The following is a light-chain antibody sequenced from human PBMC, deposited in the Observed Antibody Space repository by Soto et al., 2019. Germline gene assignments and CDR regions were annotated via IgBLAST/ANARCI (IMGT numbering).Light chain of an antibody. CDR3: SSYTSSSTLV. V-gene: IGLV2-14*01. J-gene: IGLJ2*01. CDR2: DVS. Sequence: QSALTQPASVSGSPGQSITISCTGTSSDVGGYNYVSWYQQHPGKAPKLMIYDVSNRPSGVSNRFSGSKSVNTASLTISGLQAEDEADYCCSSYTSSSTLVFGGGTKLTVL. CDR1: SSDVGGYNY.